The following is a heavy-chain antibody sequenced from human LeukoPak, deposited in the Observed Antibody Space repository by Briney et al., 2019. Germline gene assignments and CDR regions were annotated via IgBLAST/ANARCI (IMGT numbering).Heavy chain of an antibody. D-gene: IGHD6-19*01. Sequence: PSETLSLTCTVSGDSISDYYWSWIRQPPGKGLEWIGYIYYSGSTNYNPSLKSRVTISVDTSKNQFSLKLSSVTAADTAVYYCARDALIGSGYSSGWYDYWGQGTLVTVSS. CDR3: ARDALIGSGYSSGWYDY. J-gene: IGHJ4*02. V-gene: IGHV4-59*01. CDR1: GDSISDYY. CDR2: IYYSGST.